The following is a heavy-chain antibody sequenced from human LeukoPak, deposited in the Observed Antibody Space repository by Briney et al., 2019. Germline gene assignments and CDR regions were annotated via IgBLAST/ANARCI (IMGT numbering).Heavy chain of an antibody. J-gene: IGHJ4*02. Sequence: ASVKVSCKASGYTFTSYDINWVRQATGQGLEWMGWMNPNSGHTGSAQKFQGRVTITRDTSISTAYMELSSLRSEDTAVYYCARNVAGTGDFDYWGQGTLVTASS. D-gene: IGHD6-19*01. CDR2: MNPNSGHT. V-gene: IGHV1-8*03. CDR1: GYTFTSYD. CDR3: ARNVAGTGDFDY.